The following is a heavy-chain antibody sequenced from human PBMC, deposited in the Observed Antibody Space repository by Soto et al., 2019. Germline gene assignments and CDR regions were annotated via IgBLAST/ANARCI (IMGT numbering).Heavy chain of an antibody. CDR2: ISSSSGHI. CDR3: ASAGVAAFDP. Sequence: PXGSLRLSCVTSGFTFSTYSMKWVRQAPGRGLDWVSSISSSSGHIYFADSVKGRFTISRDNAKKSMYLQMDSLRAEDTAVYYCASAGVAAFDPWGQGSLVTVSS. J-gene: IGHJ5*02. V-gene: IGHV3-21*01. D-gene: IGHD6-13*01. CDR1: GFTFSTYS.